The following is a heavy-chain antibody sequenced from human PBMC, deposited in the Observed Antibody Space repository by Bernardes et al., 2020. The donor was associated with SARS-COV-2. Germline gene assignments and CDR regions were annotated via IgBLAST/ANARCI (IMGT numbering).Heavy chain of an antibody. V-gene: IGHV3-23*01. CDR3: AKVITGFDFWSGYHAFDY. J-gene: IGHJ4*02. CDR2: VSGNGAST. D-gene: IGHD3-3*01. Sequence: GSLRLSCAATGFRFRSYWMSWVRQAPGKGLEWVAAVSGNGASTYYADSVKGRFTISRDNSKNTLYLQMNSLRAEDSAVYYCAKVITGFDFWSGYHAFDYWGQGTLVTVSS. CDR1: GFRFRSYW.